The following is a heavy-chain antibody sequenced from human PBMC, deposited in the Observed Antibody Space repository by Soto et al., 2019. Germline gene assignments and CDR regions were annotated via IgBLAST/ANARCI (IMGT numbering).Heavy chain of an antibody. Sequence: PSETLSLTWTVSGGSISCGGYSWSWIRQHPGKGREWTGYIYYSGSTYYNPSLKSRVTISVDTSKNQFSLKLSSVTAADTAVYYCARVRTPIPMVRGVIIKSRWFDPWGQGTMVTVSS. CDR3: ARVRTPIPMVRGVIIKSRWFDP. J-gene: IGHJ5*02. D-gene: IGHD3-10*01. CDR2: IYYSGST. CDR1: GGSISCGGYS. V-gene: IGHV4-31*02.